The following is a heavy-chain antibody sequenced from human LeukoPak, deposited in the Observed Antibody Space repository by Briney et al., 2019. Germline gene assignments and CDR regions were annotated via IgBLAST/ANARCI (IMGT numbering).Heavy chain of an antibody. J-gene: IGHJ4*02. CDR3: ARLWCSSTSCTNDY. D-gene: IGHD2-2*01. CDR1: GFTFSNYS. Sequence: GGSLRLSCAASGFTFSNYSMNWVRQAPGKGLEWVSSISSSSSYIYYADSVKGRFTISRDNAKNSLYLQMNSLRAEDTAVYYCARLWCSSTSCTNDYWGQGTLVTVSS. CDR2: ISSSSSYI. V-gene: IGHV3-21*01.